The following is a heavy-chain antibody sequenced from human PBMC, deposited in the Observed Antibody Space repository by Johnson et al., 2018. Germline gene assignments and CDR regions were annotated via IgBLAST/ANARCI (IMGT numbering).Heavy chain of an antibody. CDR3: AREELFRAFDI. J-gene: IGHJ3*02. V-gene: IGHV1-69*01. D-gene: IGHD1-7*01. CDR1: GGTFSSYA. CDR2: IIPIFGTA. Sequence: QVQLVESGAEVKKPGSSVKVPCNASGGTFSSYAISWVRQAPGQGLEWMGGIIPIFGTANYAQKFQGRVTITADESTSTAYMELSSLRSEGTAVYYWAREELFRAFDIWGQGTMVTVSS.